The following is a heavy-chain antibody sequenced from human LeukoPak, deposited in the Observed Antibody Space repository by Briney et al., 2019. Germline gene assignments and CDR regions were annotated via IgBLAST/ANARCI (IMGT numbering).Heavy chain of an antibody. D-gene: IGHD2-2*01. CDR3: ARQPIVVVPAAIEHAFDI. CDR2: IYHSGST. CDR1: GYSISSGYY. V-gene: IGHV4-38-2*01. J-gene: IGHJ3*02. Sequence: PSETLSLTCAVSGYSISSGYYWGWIRQPPGKGLEWIGGIYHSGSTYYNPSLKSRVTISVDTSKNQFSLKLSSVTAADTAVYYCARQPIVVVPAAIEHAFDIWGQGTMVTVSS.